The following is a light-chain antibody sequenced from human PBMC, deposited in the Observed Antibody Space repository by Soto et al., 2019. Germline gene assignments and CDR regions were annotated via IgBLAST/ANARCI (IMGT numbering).Light chain of an antibody. CDR3: QQRTNWPWT. CDR1: QSVSSY. J-gene: IGKJ1*01. V-gene: IGKV3-11*01. CDR2: DAS. Sequence: NVFTQSPATLSLYPGERATLTCRASQSVSSYLAWYQQKPGQAPRLLIYDASNRATGIPPRFSGSGSGTDFTLTISSLEPEDFAVYYCQQRTNWPWTFGQGTKVDIK.